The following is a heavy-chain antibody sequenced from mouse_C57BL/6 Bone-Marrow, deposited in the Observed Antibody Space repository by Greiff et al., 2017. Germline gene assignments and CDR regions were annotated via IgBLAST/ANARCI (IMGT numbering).Heavy chain of an antibody. CDR2: IHPYSGST. V-gene: IGHV1-64*01. J-gene: IGHJ3*01. Sequence: QVQLQQPGAELVKPGASVKLSCKASGYTFTSYWMHWVKQRPGQGLEWIGMIHPYSGSTNYNEKFKSKSTLTVDKSSSTAYMQLSRLTSEDSAVXYCAKRDMDYDERFAYWGQGTLVTVSA. D-gene: IGHD2-4*01. CDR3: AKRDMDYDERFAY. CDR1: GYTFTSYW.